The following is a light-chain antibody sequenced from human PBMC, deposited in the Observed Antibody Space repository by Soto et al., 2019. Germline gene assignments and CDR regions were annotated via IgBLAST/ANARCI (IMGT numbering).Light chain of an antibody. CDR1: QNVDSNY. CDR3: QQYGSSPPIT. V-gene: IGKV3-20*01. Sequence: EIVLTQSPGTLSLFSVAKAKLSRSSSQNVDSNYLAWYQQKPGQAPRIIIFGASGRATGIPDRFSGSGSGTDSTLTIRRLEPEDFAVYYCQQYGSSPPITCGKGQRREIK. J-gene: IGKJ5*01. CDR2: GAS.